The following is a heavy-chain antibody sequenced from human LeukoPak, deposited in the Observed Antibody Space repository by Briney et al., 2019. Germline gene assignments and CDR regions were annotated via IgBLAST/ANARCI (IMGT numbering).Heavy chain of an antibody. V-gene: IGHV1-18*01. J-gene: IGHJ4*02. CDR3: ARDEQRYCSGGSCYRLSDY. D-gene: IGHD2-15*01. CDR1: GYTFTSYG. CDR2: ISAYNGNT. Sequence: ASVRVSCKASGYTFTSYGISWVRQAPGQGLEWMGWISAYNGNTNYAQKLQGRVTMTTDTSTSTAYMELRSLRSDDTAVYYCARDEQRYCSGGSCYRLSDYWGQGTLVTVSS.